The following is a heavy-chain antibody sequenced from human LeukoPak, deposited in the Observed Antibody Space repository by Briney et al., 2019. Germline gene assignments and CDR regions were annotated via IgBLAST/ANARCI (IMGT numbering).Heavy chain of an antibody. CDR3: ARDDGGNSAIVVD. CDR2: IYHSGST. D-gene: IGHD4-23*01. CDR1: GYSISSGYY. J-gene: IGHJ4*02. V-gene: IGHV4-38-2*02. Sequence: SSETLSLTCTVSGYSISSGYYWGWIRQPPGKGLEWIGSIYHSGSTYYNPSLKSRVTISVDTSKNQFSLKLSSVTAADTAVYYCARDDGGNSAIVVDWGRGTLVTVSS.